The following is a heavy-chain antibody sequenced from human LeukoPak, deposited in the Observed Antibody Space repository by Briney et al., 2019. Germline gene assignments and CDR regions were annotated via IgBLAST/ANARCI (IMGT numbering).Heavy chain of an antibody. V-gene: IGHV1-46*03. J-gene: IGHJ4*02. CDR3: VREYHGGYFDF. CDR2: VYPSAGTS. CDR1: GYIFTSYY. Sequence: ASVKVSCKASGYIFTSYYMHWMRQAPGQGLAWLGVVYPSAGTSDPSQRFRARIPFSDDTSPSTAFTELKRPKSEEHAIYFCVREYHGGYFDFWGQGTLVTVSS. D-gene: IGHD3-16*01.